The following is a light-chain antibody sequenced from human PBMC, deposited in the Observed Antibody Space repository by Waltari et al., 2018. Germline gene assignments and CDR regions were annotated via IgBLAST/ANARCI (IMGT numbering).Light chain of an antibody. CDR2: CDSDYEK. CDR3: MFWPSNGWV. CDR1: TYITVGYFI. Sequence: QPVPNQPPSPSSSPGDSSTITCTFLTYITVGYFIIYWYQPRPGSPPGFLLYCDSDYEKAQGSVVPSRFSGAKDASANAGILLSAGLPSEDETDYYCMFWPSNGWVFGGGTDLTVL. J-gene: IGLJ3*02. V-gene: IGLV5-37*01.